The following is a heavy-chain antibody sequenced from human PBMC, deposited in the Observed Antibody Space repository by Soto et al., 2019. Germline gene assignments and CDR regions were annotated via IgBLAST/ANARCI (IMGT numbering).Heavy chain of an antibody. J-gene: IGHJ4*02. CDR2: INPNGGGT. CDR3: ARDSSASATSYPFDY. Sequence: ASVQGSCKAAGYKFINHYIHWVRQAPGVGLEWMGIINPNGGGTDYAQKFQGRVTMTTDTYASTVHMELSSLRSEDTAVYFCARDSSASATSYPFDYWGQGTLVPV. CDR1: GYKFINHY. V-gene: IGHV1-46*01. D-gene: IGHD3-16*02.